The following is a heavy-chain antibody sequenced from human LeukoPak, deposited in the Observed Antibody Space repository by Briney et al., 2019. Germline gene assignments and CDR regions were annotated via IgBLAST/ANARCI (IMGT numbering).Heavy chain of an antibody. D-gene: IGHD1-20*01. CDR2: IYYSGST. Sequence: SETLSLTCTVSGGSVSSGSYCWSWIRQPPEKGLEWIGYIYYSGSTNYNPSLKSRVTISVDTSKNQFSLKLSSVTAADTAVYYCARYNWNDPDYWGQGTLVTVSS. J-gene: IGHJ4*02. CDR3: ARYNWNDPDY. V-gene: IGHV4-61*01. CDR1: GGSVSSGSYC.